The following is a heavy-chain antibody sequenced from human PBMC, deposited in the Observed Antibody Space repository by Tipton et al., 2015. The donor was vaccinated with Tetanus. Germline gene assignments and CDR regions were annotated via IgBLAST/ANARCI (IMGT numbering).Heavy chain of an antibody. D-gene: IGHD2-15*01. J-gene: IGHJ4*02. V-gene: IGHV3-33*08. CDR2: IWYDGSET. Sequence: SLRLSCVDSAITFSTYAMSWVRQAPGKGLEWLSVIWYDGSETWYTDSVKGRFTVSRDNSKNMLYLEMNNLRAEDTAIYYCAREADCSGGSCYSGDFDYWGQGTLVTVSS. CDR3: AREADCSGGSCYSGDFDY. CDR1: AITFSTYA.